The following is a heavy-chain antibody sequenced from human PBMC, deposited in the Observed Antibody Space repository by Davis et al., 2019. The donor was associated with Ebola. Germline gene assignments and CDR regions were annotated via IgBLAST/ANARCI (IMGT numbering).Heavy chain of an antibody. CDR2: INYSGST. D-gene: IGHD3-22*01. CDR1: GGSFSGYY. J-gene: IGHJ6*03. Sequence: PSETLSLTCAVYGGSFSGYYWSWIRQPPGKGLEWIGEINYSGSTNYNPSLKSRVTISVDKSKNQFSLKLSSVTAADTAVYYCARGLDDSSGYYFYYYYYMDVWGKGTTVTVSS. V-gene: IGHV4-34*01. CDR3: ARGLDDSSGYYFYYYYYMDV.